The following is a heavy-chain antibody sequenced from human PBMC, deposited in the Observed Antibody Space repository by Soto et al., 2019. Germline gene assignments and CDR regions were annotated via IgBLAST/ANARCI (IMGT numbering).Heavy chain of an antibody. Sequence: GGSLRLSCAASGFIFTNYAMNWVRQAPGKGLEWVSAIGGRGNSSYYADSVQGRFTISRDNSKNTLSLQMSSLTADDTARYYCVREGRGSFDVWGRGTMVTVSS. CDR2: IGGRGNSS. J-gene: IGHJ3*01. CDR3: VREGRGSFDV. V-gene: IGHV3-23*01. D-gene: IGHD5-12*01. CDR1: GFIFTNYA.